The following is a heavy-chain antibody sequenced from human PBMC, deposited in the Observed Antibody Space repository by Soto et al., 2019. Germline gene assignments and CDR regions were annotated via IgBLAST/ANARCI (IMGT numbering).Heavy chain of an antibody. J-gene: IGHJ5*02. CDR2: ISGSGGNT. CDR3: AKTAMVRGGGWFDP. Sequence: EVQLLESGGGLVQPGGSLRLSCAASRFTFSTYGMSWVRQAPGKGLEWVSDISGSGGNTYYADSVKGRFTISRDNSKNPRYLQMNSRRAEGTAVYYCAKTAMVRGGGWFDPWGQETLVTVSS. CDR1: RFTFSTYG. D-gene: IGHD3-10*01. V-gene: IGHV3-23*01.